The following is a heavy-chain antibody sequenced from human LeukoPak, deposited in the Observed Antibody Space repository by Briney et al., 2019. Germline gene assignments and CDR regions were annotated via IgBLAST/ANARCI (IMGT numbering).Heavy chain of an antibody. CDR3: ARRAGYYYGMDV. V-gene: IGHV4-59*08. Sequence: SETLSLTCTVSGGSISNYYWSGIRQPPGKGLEWIGYIYYSGSTTYNPSLKSRVTISVDTSKNQFSLKLNSVTAADTAVYYCARRAGYYYGMDVWGQGTTVTVSS. CDR2: IYYSGST. J-gene: IGHJ6*02. CDR1: GGSISNYY.